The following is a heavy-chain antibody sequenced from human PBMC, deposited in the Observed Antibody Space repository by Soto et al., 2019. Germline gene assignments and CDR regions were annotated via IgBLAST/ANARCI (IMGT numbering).Heavy chain of an antibody. CDR1: GGTFSSYA. J-gene: IGHJ4*02. CDR3: AREVGATLFDY. D-gene: IGHD1-26*01. Sequence: GASVKVSCKASGGTFSSYAISWVRQAPGQGLEWMGGIIPIFGTANYAQKFQGRVTITADESTSTAYMEMSSLRSEDTAVYYCAREVGATLFDYWGQGTLVTVSS. CDR2: IIPIFGTA. V-gene: IGHV1-69*13.